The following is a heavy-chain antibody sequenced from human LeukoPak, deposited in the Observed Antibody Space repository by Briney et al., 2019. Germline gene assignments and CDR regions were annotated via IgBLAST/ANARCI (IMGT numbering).Heavy chain of an antibody. D-gene: IGHD5-12*01. CDR3: ARGGAAYSRATIGL. Sequence: PSETLSLTCAVSGGSLSGYYWSWIRQPPGKGLEWIGEMNHGGSTNHNPSLKSRVTISVDTSKNQFSLKLSSVTAADTAVYYCARGGAAYSRATIGLWGQGTLVTVSP. CDR2: MNHGGST. J-gene: IGHJ4*02. CDR1: GGSLSGYY. V-gene: IGHV4-34*01.